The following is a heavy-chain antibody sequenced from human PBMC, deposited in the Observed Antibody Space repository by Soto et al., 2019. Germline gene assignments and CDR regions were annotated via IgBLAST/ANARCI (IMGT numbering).Heavy chain of an antibody. V-gene: IGHV3-48*02. Sequence: GGSLRLSCEASGFTFSKYILNWVRQAPGKGLEWISSISRSSSTIYYADSVKGRFTISRDNAKNSLSLEMNSLRDEDTAVYYCARPGIEASGTMYGMDVWGQGTTVTVSS. CDR3: ARPGIEASGTMYGMDV. J-gene: IGHJ6*02. CDR1: GFTFSKYI. CDR2: ISRSSSTI. D-gene: IGHD6-13*01.